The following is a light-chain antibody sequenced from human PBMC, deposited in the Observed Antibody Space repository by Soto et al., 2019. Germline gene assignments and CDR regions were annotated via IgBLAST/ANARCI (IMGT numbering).Light chain of an antibody. Sequence: VMTQSPDSLAVSLGERATINCKSSQSVLHSSNNENSLAWYLQKPGQSPQLLIYLGSNRASGVPDRFSGSGSGTDFTLKISRVEAEDVGVYYCMQALQTPPITFGQGTRLEI. CDR3: MQALQTPPIT. CDR1: QSVLHSSNNENS. V-gene: IGKV2-28*01. J-gene: IGKJ5*01. CDR2: LGS.